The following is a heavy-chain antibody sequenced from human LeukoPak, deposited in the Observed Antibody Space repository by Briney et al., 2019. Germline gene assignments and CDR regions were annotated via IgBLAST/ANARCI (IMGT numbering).Heavy chain of an antibody. D-gene: IGHD1-1*01. Sequence: PSETLSLTCTVSGGSVDGYYWSWIRQPPGKELEWIGNICYSGSTNYNPSLKSRVAISGDTSRNHFSLSLSSVTAADTAVYYCARRRRSNWAFDSWGQGTLVTVSS. CDR1: GGSVDGYY. CDR2: ICYSGST. V-gene: IGHV4-59*08. J-gene: IGHJ4*02. CDR3: ARRRRSNWAFDS.